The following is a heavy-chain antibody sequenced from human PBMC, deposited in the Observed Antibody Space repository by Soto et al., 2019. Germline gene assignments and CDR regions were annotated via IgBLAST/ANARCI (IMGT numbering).Heavy chain of an antibody. CDR1: GGSISSGGYY. D-gene: IGHD3-10*01. V-gene: IGHV4-31*03. CDR2: IYYSGST. CDR3: ARDLRFRGFYGMGV. J-gene: IGHJ6*02. Sequence: QVQLQESGPGLVKPSQTLSLTCTVSGGSISSGGYYWSWIRQHPGKGLEWIGYIYYSGSTYYNPPLKCRVTISVYTSKNQFSLKLSSVTAADTAVYYCARDLRFRGFYGMGVWGQGTTVTVCS.